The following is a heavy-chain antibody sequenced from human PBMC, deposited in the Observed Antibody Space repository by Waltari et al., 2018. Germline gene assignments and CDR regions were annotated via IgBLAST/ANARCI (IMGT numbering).Heavy chain of an antibody. CDR1: GGSISSSSYY. CDR2: IYYRGST. D-gene: IGHD3-3*01. J-gene: IGHJ4*02. V-gene: IGHV4-39*07. CDR3: APYDFWSGYYGY. Sequence: QLQLQESGPGLVKPSETLSLTCTVSGGSISSSSYYWGWIRQPPGKGLEWIGSIYYRGSTYYNPSLKSRVTISVDTSKNQFSLKLSSVTAADTAVYYCAPYDFWSGYYGYWGQGTLVTVSS.